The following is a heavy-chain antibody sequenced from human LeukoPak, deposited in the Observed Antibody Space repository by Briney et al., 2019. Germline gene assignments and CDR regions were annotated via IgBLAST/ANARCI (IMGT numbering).Heavy chain of an antibody. CDR2: IYPGDSDT. CDR3: ARLGITGTTLYYFDY. V-gene: IGHV5-51*01. CDR1: GYTLTTYW. D-gene: IGHD1-20*01. Sequence: GESLKISRKGSGYTLTTYWIARVRQMPGKGLEWIWIIYPGDSDTRYSPSFQGQVTISADKSISTAYLQWSSLKASDTAMFYCARLGITGTTLYYFDYWGQGTLVTVSS. J-gene: IGHJ4*02.